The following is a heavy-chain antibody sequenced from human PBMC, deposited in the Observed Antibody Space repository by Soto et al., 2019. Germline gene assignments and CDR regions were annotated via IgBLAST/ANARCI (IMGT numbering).Heavy chain of an antibody. V-gene: IGHV1-24*01. Sequence: GASVKVSCKVSGYTLTELSMHWVRQAPGKGLEWMGGFDPEDGETIYAQKFQGRVTMTEDTSTDTAYMELSSLRSEDTAVYYCATGGITMVRGVIIQSYYYGMDVWGQGTTVTVSS. D-gene: IGHD3-10*01. CDR1: GYTLTELS. CDR3: ATGGITMVRGVIIQSYYYGMDV. CDR2: FDPEDGET. J-gene: IGHJ6*02.